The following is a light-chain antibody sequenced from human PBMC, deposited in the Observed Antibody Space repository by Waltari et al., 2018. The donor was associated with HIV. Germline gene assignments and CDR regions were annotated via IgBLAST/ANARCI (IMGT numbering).Light chain of an antibody. CDR2: DVN. CDR3: CAYAAGHVSYV. CDR1: TSDVGFYDY. V-gene: IGLV2-11*01. J-gene: IGLJ1*01. Sequence: QSALTQPPSVSGSPGQSVSISSSGTTSDVGFYDYVSWYQQYPGKAPKLIIFDVNQRPSGVPERFSGSKSGNTASLTISGLQTEDEADYFCCAYAAGHVSYVFGNGTAVAVL.